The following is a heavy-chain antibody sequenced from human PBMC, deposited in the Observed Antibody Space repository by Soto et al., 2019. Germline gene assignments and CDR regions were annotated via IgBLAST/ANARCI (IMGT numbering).Heavy chain of an antibody. CDR1: GFTFSSYG. CDR2: IWYDGGNK. J-gene: IGHJ3*02. CDR3: SKASMKDIVVVLAANYHPFDI. V-gene: IGHV3-30*02. D-gene: IGHD2-15*01. Sequence: PGGSLRLSCAASGFTFSSYGMHWVRQAPGKGLEWVAVIWYDGGNKYYADSVKGRFTISRDNSKNTLYLQMNSLRSEDTAVYYCSKASMKDIVVVLAANYHPFDIWGQGTMVTVSS.